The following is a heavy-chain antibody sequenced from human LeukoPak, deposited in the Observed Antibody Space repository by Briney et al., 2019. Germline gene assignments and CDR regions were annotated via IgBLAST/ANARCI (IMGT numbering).Heavy chain of an antibody. V-gene: IGHV4-61*02. CDR2: IDTSGST. CDR3: ARAEEVVAAPFDY. Sequence: SETLSLTCTVSRGSISSGSYYWSWIRQPAGKGLEWIGRIDTSGSTSYNPSLKSRVTISVDKSKNQFSLKLSSVTAADTAVYYCARAEEVVAAPFDYWGQGTLVTVSS. D-gene: IGHD2-15*01. CDR1: RGSISSGSYY. J-gene: IGHJ4*02.